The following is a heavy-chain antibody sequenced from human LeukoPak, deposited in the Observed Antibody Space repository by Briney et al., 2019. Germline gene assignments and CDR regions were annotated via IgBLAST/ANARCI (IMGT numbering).Heavy chain of an antibody. D-gene: IGHD3-22*01. J-gene: IGHJ4*02. CDR3: AKGGYYDSSGYYHY. Sequence: GGSLRLSCAASGFTFSSYGMYWVRQAPGKGLEWVAFIRYDGSNKYYADSVKGRFTISRDNSKNTLDLQMKSLRAEDTAVYYCAKGGYYDSSGYYHYWGQGTLVTVSS. CDR1: GFTFSSYG. CDR2: IRYDGSNK. V-gene: IGHV3-30*02.